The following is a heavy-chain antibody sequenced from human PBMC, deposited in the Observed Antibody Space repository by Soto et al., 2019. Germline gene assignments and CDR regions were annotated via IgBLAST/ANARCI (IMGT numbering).Heavy chain of an antibody. CDR1: GGSFSPNY. D-gene: IGHD3-10*01. CDR3: ARDLEVITMVRGVMGAFDI. V-gene: IGHV4-59*12. J-gene: IGHJ3*02. CDR2: IYYSGST. Sequence: SETLFLTCTVSGGSFSPNYWSWIRHPPGKGLEWVGYIYYSGSTYYNPSLKSRVTISVDTSKNQFSLKLSSVTAADTAVYYCARDLEVITMVRGVMGAFDIWGQGTMVT.